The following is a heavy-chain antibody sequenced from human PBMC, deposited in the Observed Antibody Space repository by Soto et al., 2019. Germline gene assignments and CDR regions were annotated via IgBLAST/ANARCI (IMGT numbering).Heavy chain of an antibody. Sequence: PSETLTLTCAVYGGPFNGYFWTWIRQPPGRGLKWIGEIIHSGSTNYHPSLKCRVTISVDTSKNQFSLKLSSVTAADTAVYYCARASNRRGNSYGPDFWAQGPLVT. J-gene: IGHJ4*02. V-gene: IGHV4-34*12. D-gene: IGHD5-18*01. CDR1: GGPFNGYF. CDR2: IIHSGST. CDR3: ARASNRRGNSYGPDF.